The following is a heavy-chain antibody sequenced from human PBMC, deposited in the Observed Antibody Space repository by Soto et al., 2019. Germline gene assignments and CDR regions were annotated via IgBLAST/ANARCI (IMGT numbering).Heavy chain of an antibody. D-gene: IGHD2-15*01. CDR1: GFTFSSYA. V-gene: IGHV3-23*01. CDR3: AKDTDEGRYCSGGSCGSAFDI. Sequence: GGSLRLSCAASGFTFSSYAMSWVRQAPGKGLEWVSAISGSGGSTYYADSVKGRFTISRDNSKNTLYLQMNSLRAEDTAVYYFAKDTDEGRYCSGGSCGSAFDIWGQGTMVTVSS. CDR2: ISGSGGST. J-gene: IGHJ3*02.